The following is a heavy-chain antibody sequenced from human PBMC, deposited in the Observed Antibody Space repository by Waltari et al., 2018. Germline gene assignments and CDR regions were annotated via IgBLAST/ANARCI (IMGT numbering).Heavy chain of an antibody. CDR3: ARDRSSGYDSGAFDI. Sequence: QVQLVESGGGVVQPGRSLRLSCAASGFTFSSYAMHWVRPAPGKGLEWVAVISYDGSNKYYADSVKGRFTISRDKSKNTLYLQMNSLRAEDTAVYYCARDRSSGYDSGAFDIWGQGTMVTVSS. V-gene: IGHV3-30-3*01. D-gene: IGHD5-12*01. J-gene: IGHJ3*02. CDR1: GFTFSSYA. CDR2: ISYDGSNK.